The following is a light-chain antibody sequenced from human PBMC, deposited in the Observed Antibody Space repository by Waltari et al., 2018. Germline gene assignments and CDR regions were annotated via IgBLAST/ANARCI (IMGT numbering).Light chain of an antibody. J-gene: IGLJ3*02. CDR1: RSNSGGNP. CDR3: ASWDDSLNGWV. CDR2: YNN. Sequence: QSVLTQAPSASGTPGQRVIISCSGSRSNSGGNPVTWYQQLPGTAPKLLIFYNNERPSGVPDRLSGSKSGTSASLAISGLQSEDEADYYCASWDDSLNGWVFGGGTRLTVL. V-gene: IGLV1-44*01.